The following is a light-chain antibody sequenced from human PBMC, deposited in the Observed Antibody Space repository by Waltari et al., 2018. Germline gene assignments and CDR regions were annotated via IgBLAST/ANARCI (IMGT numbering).Light chain of an antibody. J-gene: IGLJ2*01. Sequence: SSELTQDPAVSVALAQTVTIPCQVDSLRSPSASWYQQKPGQAPVLVIYGKDNRPSGVPARFSGSNSGITSSLHITGAQAEDEADYYCNSRDSSGDHLIFGGGTRLTVL. V-gene: IGLV3-19*01. CDR1: SLRSPS. CDR2: GKD. CDR3: NSRDSSGDHLI.